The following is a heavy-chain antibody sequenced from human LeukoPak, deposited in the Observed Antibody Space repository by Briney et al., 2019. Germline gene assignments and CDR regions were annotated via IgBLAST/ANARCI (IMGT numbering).Heavy chain of an antibody. CDR1: GFTFSSYW. V-gene: IGHV3-74*01. CDR3: ARAGPYYYDSSGYYYSEYFQH. CDR2: INSDGSST. Sequence: PGGSLRLSCAASGFTFSSYWMHWARQAPGKGLVWVSRINSDGSSTSYADSVKGRFTISRDNAKNTLYLQMNSLRAEDTAVYYCARAGPYYYDSSGYYYSEYFQHWGQGTLVTVSS. J-gene: IGHJ1*01. D-gene: IGHD3-22*01.